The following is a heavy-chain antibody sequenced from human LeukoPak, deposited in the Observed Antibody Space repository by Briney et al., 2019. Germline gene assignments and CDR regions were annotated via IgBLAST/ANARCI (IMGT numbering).Heavy chain of an antibody. CDR1: GFTFSSYG. D-gene: IGHD6-6*01. Sequence: PGGSLRLSCAASGFTFSSYGMHWARQAPGKGLEWVAFIRYDGSNKYYADSVKGRFTISRDNSKNTLYLQMNSLRAEDTAVYYCAKDRLGEVAAQIDYWGQGTLVTVSS. V-gene: IGHV3-30*02. CDR2: IRYDGSNK. CDR3: AKDRLGEVAAQIDY. J-gene: IGHJ4*02.